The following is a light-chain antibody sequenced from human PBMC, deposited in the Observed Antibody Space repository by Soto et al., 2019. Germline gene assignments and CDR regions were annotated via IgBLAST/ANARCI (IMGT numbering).Light chain of an antibody. V-gene: IGKV3-11*01. CDR3: QQRSNWPLT. CDR2: DAS. CDR1: QSVSSY. J-gene: IGKJ4*01. Sequence: EIVLTQSPATLSLSPGERATLSCRASQSVSSYLVWYQQKPGQAPRLLIYDASNRATGIPARFSGSGSGTDFTLTISSLEPEDSAVYYCQQRSNWPLTFGGGIKVEIK.